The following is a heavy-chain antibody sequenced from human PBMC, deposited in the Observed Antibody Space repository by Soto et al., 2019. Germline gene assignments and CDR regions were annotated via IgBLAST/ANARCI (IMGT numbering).Heavy chain of an antibody. V-gene: IGHV4-34*01. D-gene: IGHD6-13*01. CDR2: INHSGST. CDR1: GGSFSGYY. CDR3: ARGPLSRPFIAAAGAYFDY. J-gene: IGHJ4*02. Sequence: SETLSLTCAVYGGSFSGYYWSWIRQPPGKGLEWIGEINHSGSTNYNPSLKSRVTISVDTSKNQFSLKLSSVTAADTAVYYCARGPLSRPFIAAAGAYFDYWGQGTLVTVSS.